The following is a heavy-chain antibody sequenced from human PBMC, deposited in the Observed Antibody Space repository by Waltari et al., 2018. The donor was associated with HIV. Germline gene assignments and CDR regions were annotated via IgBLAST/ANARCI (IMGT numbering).Heavy chain of an antibody. D-gene: IGHD2-2*01. J-gene: IGHJ4*02. V-gene: IGHV4-34*01. CDR3: ARRGFRFCSSTTCLDY. Sequence: VQIQQAGAGLLQPSETLSLTCAVYGGSFSEYYSNWIRQPPGKGLEWIGEINHSGSTNYKPPLKRRVTISVDTSKNQFSLQLSSVTAADTAVYYCARRGFRFCSSTTCLDYWGQGTLVTVSS. CDR1: GGSFSEYY. CDR2: INHSGST.